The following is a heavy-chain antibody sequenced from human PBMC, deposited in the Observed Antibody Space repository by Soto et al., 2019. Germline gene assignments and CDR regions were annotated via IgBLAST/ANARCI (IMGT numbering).Heavy chain of an antibody. CDR3: AKDIGGRMTIFGVGYYYYGMXV. CDR1: GFTFDDYT. D-gene: IGHD3-3*01. J-gene: IGHJ6*02. Sequence: PGGSLRLSCAASGFTFDDYTMHWVRQAPGKGLEWVSLISWDGGSTYYADSVKGRFTTSRDNSKNSLYLQMNSLRTEDTALYYCAKDIGGRMTIFGVGYYYYGMXVSGPATSVTVSS. V-gene: IGHV3-43*01. CDR2: ISWDGGST.